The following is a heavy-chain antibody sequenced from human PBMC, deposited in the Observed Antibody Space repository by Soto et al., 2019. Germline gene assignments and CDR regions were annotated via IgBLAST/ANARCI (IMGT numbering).Heavy chain of an antibody. CDR3: AHFDWFIDY. J-gene: IGHJ4*02. CDR1: GFTFSSYA. CDR2: ISGSGAST. V-gene: IGHV3-23*01. D-gene: IGHD3-9*01. Sequence: EVQLLESGGGLVQPGGSLRLSCAASGFTFSSYAMNWVRQAPGKGLEWVSAISGSGASTYYADSVKGRFTISRDNSKNTLYLQVNSLRAEDTAVYYCAHFDWFIDYWGQGTLVTVSS.